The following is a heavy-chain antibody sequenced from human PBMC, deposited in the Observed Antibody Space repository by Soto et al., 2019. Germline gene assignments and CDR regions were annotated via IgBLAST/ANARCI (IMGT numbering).Heavy chain of an antibody. CDR3: ARDMVAGSHDYGDYVMRDY. D-gene: IGHD4-17*01. CDR2: ISAYNGNT. Sequence: ASVKVSRKASGYTFTSYGISWVRQAPGQGLEWMGWISAYNGNTNYAQKLQGRVTMTTDTSTSTAYMELRSLRSDDTAVYYCARDMVAGSHDYGDYVMRDYWGQGTLVTVSS. J-gene: IGHJ4*02. V-gene: IGHV1-18*01. CDR1: GYTFTSYG.